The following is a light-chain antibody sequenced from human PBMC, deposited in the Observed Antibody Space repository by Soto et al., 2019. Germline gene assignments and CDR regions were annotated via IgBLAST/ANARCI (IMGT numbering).Light chain of an antibody. J-gene: IGKJ1*01. CDR1: QDIGKS. CDR2: DAS. Sequence: DIPLTQSPSSLSAAVGDRVTITCQASQDIGKSLNWYQLKPGKAPNLLIYDASNLEAGVPSRFTGGGSGTYFSFTVSSLHPEDIATYYCQHYGAFGQGTKVEIK. V-gene: IGKV1-33*01. CDR3: QHYGA.